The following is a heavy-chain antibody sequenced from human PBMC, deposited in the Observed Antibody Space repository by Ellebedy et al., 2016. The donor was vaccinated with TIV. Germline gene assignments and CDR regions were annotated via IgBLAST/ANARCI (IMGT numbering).Heavy chain of an antibody. J-gene: IGHJ4*02. CDR2: ISSSGSTI. V-gene: IGHV3-11*01. CDR3: ARVFGVHIAVADYYFDY. CDR1: GFTVSSNY. D-gene: IGHD6-19*01. Sequence: GESLKISCEGSGFTVSSNYMRWIRQAPGKGLEWVSYISSSGSTIYYADPVKGRFTISRDHAKNSLYLQMNSLRAEDTAVYYCARVFGVHIAVADYYFDYWGQGTLVTVSS.